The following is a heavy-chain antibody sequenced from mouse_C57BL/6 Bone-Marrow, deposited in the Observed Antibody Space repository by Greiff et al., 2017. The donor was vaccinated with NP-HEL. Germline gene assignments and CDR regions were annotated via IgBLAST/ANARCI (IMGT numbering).Heavy chain of an antibody. CDR2: IWGVGST. CDR1: GFSLTSYG. D-gene: IGHD2-12*01. CDR3: ARRGYYAMDY. V-gene: IGHV2-6*01. J-gene: IGHJ4*01. Sequence: VQVVESGPGLVAPSQSLSITCTVSGFSLTSYGVDWVRQSPGKGLEWLGVIWGVGSTNYNSALKSRLSISKDNSKSQVFLKMISLHTDDTAMYYCARRGYYAMDYWGQGTSVTVSS.